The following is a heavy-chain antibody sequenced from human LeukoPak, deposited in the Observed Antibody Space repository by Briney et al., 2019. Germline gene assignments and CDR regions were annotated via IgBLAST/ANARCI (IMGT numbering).Heavy chain of an antibody. V-gene: IGHV3-48*03. CDR1: GFTFSSYE. CDR3: TRLHGAYPIDF. J-gene: IGHJ4*02. D-gene: IGHD4/OR15-4a*01. Sequence: GGSLRLSCAASGFTFSSYEMNWVRQAPGKGLEWISYISSSGPTIYYADSVKGRFTISRDNAKNSVYLQMNSLRAEDTAVYYCTRLHGAYPIDFWGQGTLVTVSS. CDR2: ISSSGPTI.